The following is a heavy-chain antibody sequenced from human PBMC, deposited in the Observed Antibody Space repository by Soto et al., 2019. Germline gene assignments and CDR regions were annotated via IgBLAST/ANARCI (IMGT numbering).Heavy chain of an antibody. V-gene: IGHV4-39*01. CDR3: ASPKIAFYNWFDP. CDR2: IYYSGST. D-gene: IGHD3-3*02. CDR1: GGSISSSSYY. J-gene: IGHJ5*02. Sequence: QLQLQESGPGLVKPSETLSLTCTVSGGSISSSSYYWGWIRQPPGKGLEWIGSIYYSGSTYNNPSFKSRVTISVDTSKNQFSLKLSSVTAADTAVYYCASPKIAFYNWFDPWGQGTLVTVSS.